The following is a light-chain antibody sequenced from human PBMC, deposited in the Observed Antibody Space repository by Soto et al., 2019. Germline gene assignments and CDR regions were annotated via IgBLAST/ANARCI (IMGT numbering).Light chain of an antibody. CDR1: QAISNY. J-gene: IGKJ1*01. Sequence: DIQMTQSPSFLSASVGDRVTITCRASQAISNYLNWYQQRPGKVPKLLIYAASTLQSGVPSRFSGSGSGTDFSLTISRLEAEDAAVYYCQQYGSSPTWTFGQGTRVEIK. CDR2: AAS. V-gene: IGKV1-27*01. CDR3: QQYGSSPTWT.